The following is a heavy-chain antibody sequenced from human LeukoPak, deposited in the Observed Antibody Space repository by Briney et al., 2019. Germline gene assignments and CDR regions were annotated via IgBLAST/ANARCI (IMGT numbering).Heavy chain of an antibody. Sequence: SETLSLTCAVYGGSFSGYYWSWIRQPPGKGLEWIGEINHSGSTNYNPSLKSRVTISVDTSKNQFSLKLSSVTAADTAVYYCARGSRMVRGVLGYWGQGTLVTVSS. V-gene: IGHV4-34*01. CDR2: INHSGST. D-gene: IGHD3-10*01. CDR1: GGSFSGYY. J-gene: IGHJ4*02. CDR3: ARGSRMVRGVLGY.